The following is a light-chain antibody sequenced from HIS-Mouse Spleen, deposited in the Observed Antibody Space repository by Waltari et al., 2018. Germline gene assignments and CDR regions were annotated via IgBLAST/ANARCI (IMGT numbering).Light chain of an antibody. Sequence: QSALTQPASVSGSPGQSITRSCTATSSDVGSYNLVSWYQQHPGKAPKLMIYEGSKRPSGVSNRFSGSKSGNTASLTISGLQAEDEADYYCCSYAGSSTWVFGGGTKLTVL. CDR1: SSDVGSYNL. J-gene: IGLJ3*02. V-gene: IGLV2-23*01. CDR3: CSYAGSSTWV. CDR2: EGS.